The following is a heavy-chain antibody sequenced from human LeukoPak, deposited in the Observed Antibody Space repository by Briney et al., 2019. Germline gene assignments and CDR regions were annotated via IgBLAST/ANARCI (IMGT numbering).Heavy chain of an antibody. J-gene: IGHJ4*02. V-gene: IGHV1-24*01. D-gene: IGHD3-10*01. CDR2: FDPEDGET. CDR1: GYTLTELS. Sequence: ASVKVSCKVSGYTLTELSMHWVRQAPGKRLERMGGFDPEDGETIYAQRFQGRVTMTEDTSTDTAYMELSRLRSEDTAVYYCATSDYGSGSYYHHPLDYWGQGTLVTVSS. CDR3: ATSDYGSGSYYHHPLDY.